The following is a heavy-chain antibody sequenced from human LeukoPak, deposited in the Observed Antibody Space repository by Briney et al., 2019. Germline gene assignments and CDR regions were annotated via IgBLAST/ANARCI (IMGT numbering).Heavy chain of an antibody. D-gene: IGHD3-22*01. CDR3: ARGRYYDSSGPFDY. CDR2: IFYSGNT. V-gene: IGHV4-39*01. Sequence: PSETLSLTCTVSGGSINSSSYYWGWIRQPPGKGLEWIGSIFYSGNTYDNPSLKSRVTISVDTSKNQFSLKLSSVTAADTAVYYCARGRYYDSSGPFDYWGQGTLVTVSS. J-gene: IGHJ4*02. CDR1: GGSINSSSYY.